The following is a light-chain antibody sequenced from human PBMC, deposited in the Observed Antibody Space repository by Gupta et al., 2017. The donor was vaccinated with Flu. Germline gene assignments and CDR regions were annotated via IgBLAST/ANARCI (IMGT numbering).Light chain of an antibody. V-gene: IGKV1-5*03. CDR1: QSISSW. Sequence: DIQMTQSPSTLSASVGDRVTITCRASQSISSWLAWYQQKPGKAPKVLTYKASSLESGVPSRFSGSGSGTEFTLTISSRQPDDFATYYCQQYNNYPGYNFGQGTKVQIK. CDR2: KAS. CDR3: QQYNNYPGYN. J-gene: IGKJ2*01.